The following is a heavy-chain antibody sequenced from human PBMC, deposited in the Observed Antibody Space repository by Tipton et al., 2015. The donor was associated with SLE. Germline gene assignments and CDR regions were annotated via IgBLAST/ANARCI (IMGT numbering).Heavy chain of an antibody. V-gene: IGHV4-34*01. Sequence: TLSLTCAVSGGSFSGYYWSWIRQPPGKGLEWIGEINHSGSTNYNPSLKSRVTISVDTSKNQFSLKLSSVTAADTAVYYCAREARPYYYYYYMDVWGKGTTVTVSS. J-gene: IGHJ6*03. CDR1: GGSFSGYY. CDR3: AREARPYYYYYYMDV. CDR2: INHSGST.